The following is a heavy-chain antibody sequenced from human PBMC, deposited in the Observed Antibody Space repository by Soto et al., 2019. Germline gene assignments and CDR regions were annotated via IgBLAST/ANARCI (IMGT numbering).Heavy chain of an antibody. Sequence: ASVKVSCKASGYTFTSYAMHWVRQAPGQRLERMGWINAGNGNTKYSQKFQGRVTITRDTSASTAYMELSSLRSEDTAVYYCARDAHSGSYSYYYYGMDVWGQGTTVTVSS. CDR1: GYTFTSYA. CDR3: ARDAHSGSYSYYYYGMDV. CDR2: INAGNGNT. D-gene: IGHD1-26*01. J-gene: IGHJ6*02. V-gene: IGHV1-3*01.